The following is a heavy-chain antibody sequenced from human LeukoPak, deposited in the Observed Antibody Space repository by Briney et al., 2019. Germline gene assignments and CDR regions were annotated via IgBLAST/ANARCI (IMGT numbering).Heavy chain of an antibody. V-gene: IGHV1-2*02. CDR3: ARGRRRIMITFGGVYYFDY. Sequence: ASVKVSCKASGYTFTGYYMHWVRQAPGQGLEWMGWINPNSGGTNYAQKFQGRVTMTRDTSISTAYMELSRLRSDDTAVCYCARGRRRIMITFGGVYYFDYWGQGTLVTVSS. D-gene: IGHD3-16*01. CDR1: GYTFTGYY. J-gene: IGHJ4*02. CDR2: INPNSGGT.